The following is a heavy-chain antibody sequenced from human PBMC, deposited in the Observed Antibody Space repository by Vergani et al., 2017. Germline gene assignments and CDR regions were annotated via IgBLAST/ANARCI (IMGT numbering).Heavy chain of an antibody. Sequence: QVQLVQSGAEVKKPGASVKVSCKASGYTFTGYYMHWVRQAPGQGLEWMGGIIPIFGTANYAQKFQGRVTITADESTSTAYMELSSLRSEDTAGYYCARAAEATRDFDYWGQGTLVTVSS. CDR3: ARAAEATRDFDY. D-gene: IGHD1-26*01. CDR2: IIPIFGTA. CDR1: GYTFTGYY. V-gene: IGHV1-69*01. J-gene: IGHJ4*02.